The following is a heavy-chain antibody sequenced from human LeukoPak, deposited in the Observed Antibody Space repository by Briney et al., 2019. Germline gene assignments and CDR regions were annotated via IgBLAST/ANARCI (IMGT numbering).Heavy chain of an antibody. CDR1: GYSFTSYW. J-gene: IGHJ3*02. D-gene: IGHD4-23*01. CDR3: ARPRDGGNAEVAFDI. V-gene: IGHV5-51*01. CDR2: IYPDDSDT. Sequence: GESLKISCKGSGYSFTSYWIGWVRQMPGKGLEWMGIIYPDDSDTRYSPSFQGQVTISADKSISTAYLQWSSLKASDTAMYYCARPRDGGNAEVAFDIWGQGTMVTVSS.